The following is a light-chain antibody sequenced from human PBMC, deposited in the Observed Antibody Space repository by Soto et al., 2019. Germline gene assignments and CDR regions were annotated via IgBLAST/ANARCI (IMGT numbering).Light chain of an antibody. CDR1: SRDVGGYFR. CDR2: EVS. CDR3: SSYTSSSTII. Sequence: QSVLTQPASVSGSPGQSISISCTGTSRDVGGYFRVSWYQQHPGRAPRLMIYEVSNRPSGVSNRFSGSKSGNTASLTISDLLADDEADYYCSSYTSSSTIIFGGGTKLTVL. J-gene: IGLJ2*01. V-gene: IGLV2-14*01.